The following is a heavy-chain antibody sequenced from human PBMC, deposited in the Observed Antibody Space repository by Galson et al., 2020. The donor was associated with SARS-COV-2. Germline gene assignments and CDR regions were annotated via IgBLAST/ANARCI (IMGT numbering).Heavy chain of an antibody. V-gene: IGHV4-38-2*01. CDR1: GYSISSGYF. CDR3: AAYSVMVVIPTPLRADY. D-gene: IGHD2-15*01. J-gene: IGHJ4*02. CDR2: IYHSGAT. Sequence: SQTLSLTCLVSGYSISSGYFWGWIRKPPGAGLEWMGSIYHSGATFYNPTLRSRLSMSVDTSNNQFSLNLISVTAADTAIYYCAAYSVMVVIPTPLRADYWGQGTLVTVSS.